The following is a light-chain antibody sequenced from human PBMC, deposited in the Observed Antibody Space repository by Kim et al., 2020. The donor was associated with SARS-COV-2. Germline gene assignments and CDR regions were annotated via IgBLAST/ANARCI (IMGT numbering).Light chain of an antibody. J-gene: IGKJ2*01. Sequence: ASVGDRVTIAGRASQSISSWLAWYQQKPGKAPKLLIYKASTLESGVPSRFSGSGSGTEFTLSISSLQPDDFATYYCEQYSVYPYTFGQGTKLEI. CDR2: KAS. CDR3: EQYSVYPYT. V-gene: IGKV1-5*03. CDR1: QSISSW.